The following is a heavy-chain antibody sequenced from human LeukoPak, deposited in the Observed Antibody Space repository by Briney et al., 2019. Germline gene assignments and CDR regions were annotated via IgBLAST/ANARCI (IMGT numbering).Heavy chain of an antibody. D-gene: IGHD1-14*01. V-gene: IGHV1-2*02. Sequence: ASVKVSCKPSGYSFTGYYMHWMRQAPGQALEWMGWINLNSGDTNYAEKFQGRVTMTRDTSISTAYVELSRLRYDDTAVYYCASWAGGNAPVASFDYWGQGTLVTVSS. J-gene: IGHJ4*02. CDR2: INLNSGDT. CDR1: GYSFTGYY. CDR3: ASWAGGNAPVASFDY.